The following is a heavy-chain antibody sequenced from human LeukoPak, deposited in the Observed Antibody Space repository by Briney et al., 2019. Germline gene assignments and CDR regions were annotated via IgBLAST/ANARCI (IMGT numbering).Heavy chain of an antibody. CDR3: ARTGWYSDY. V-gene: IGHV3-7*01. CDR2: IKEEGSEK. D-gene: IGHD5-24*01. J-gene: IGHJ4*02. Sequence: GGTLRLSCAASGFTFSSYWMSWVRQAPGKGREGGAEIKEEGSEKYYVDSVKGGFTISRDNAKNPLYLQMNSLRVEDTAVYHCARTGWYSDYWGPGPLVTASS. CDR1: GFTFSSYW.